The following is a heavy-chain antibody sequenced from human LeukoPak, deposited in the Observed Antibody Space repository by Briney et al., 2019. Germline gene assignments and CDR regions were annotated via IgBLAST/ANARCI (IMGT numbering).Heavy chain of an antibody. V-gene: IGHV3-43*02. CDR1: GFTFDDYA. CDR3: ANQYYYGSGSYETDY. CDR2: ISGDGGST. Sequence: PGGSLRLSCAASGFTFDDYAMHWVRQAPGKGLEWVSLISGDGGSTYYADSVKGRFTISRDNSKNSLYLQMNSLRTEDTALYYCANQYYYGSGSYETDYWGQGTLVTVSS. J-gene: IGHJ4*02. D-gene: IGHD3-10*01.